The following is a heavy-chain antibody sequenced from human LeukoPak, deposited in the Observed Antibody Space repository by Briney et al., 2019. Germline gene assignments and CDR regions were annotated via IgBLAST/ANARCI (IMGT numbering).Heavy chain of an antibody. J-gene: IGHJ4*02. D-gene: IGHD3-9*01. Sequence: SGTLSLTCAVSGGSVSSRNWWSWIRQSPGKGLEWIGYIHYSGSTNYNPSLKSRVTISVDTSKDQFSLKLSSVTAADTAVYYCARVYYDILTGYYPGYFDYWGQGTLVTVSS. CDR3: ARVYYDILTGYYPGYFDY. CDR1: GGSVSSRNW. V-gene: IGHV4-4*02. CDR2: IHYSGST.